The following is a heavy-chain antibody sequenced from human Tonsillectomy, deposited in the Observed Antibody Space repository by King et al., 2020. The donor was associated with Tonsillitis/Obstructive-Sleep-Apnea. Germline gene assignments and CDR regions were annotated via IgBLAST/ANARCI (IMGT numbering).Heavy chain of an antibody. V-gene: IGHV4-59*01. CDR1: SGSISSYY. Sequence: QLQESGPGLVKPSETLSLTCTVSSGSISSYYWSWIRQPPGRGLEWIGKIDYSGSTKYNPSLKSRVTKSVDTSKNQFSLKMNSVTAADTAVYYCAREGDEVDAFDIWARGQWSPSLQ. J-gene: IGHJ3*02. D-gene: IGHD3-16*01. CDR3: AREGDEVDAFDI. CDR2: IDYSGST.